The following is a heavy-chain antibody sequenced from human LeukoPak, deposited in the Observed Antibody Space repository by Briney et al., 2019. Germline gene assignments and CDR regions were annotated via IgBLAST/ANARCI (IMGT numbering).Heavy chain of an antibody. CDR2: IKGKADGGTT. CDR1: GFTFSSYW. Sequence: GGSLRLSCAASGFTFSSYWMSWVRQAPGKGLEWIGRIKGKADGGTTDHAAPVKGRFTISRDDSRNTLFLQMNSLRIEDTAVYYCTTVGLYNIFTGHYHDSFDMWGQGTMVTVSS. D-gene: IGHD3-9*01. CDR3: TTVGLYNIFTGHYHDSFDM. V-gene: IGHV3-15*01. J-gene: IGHJ3*02.